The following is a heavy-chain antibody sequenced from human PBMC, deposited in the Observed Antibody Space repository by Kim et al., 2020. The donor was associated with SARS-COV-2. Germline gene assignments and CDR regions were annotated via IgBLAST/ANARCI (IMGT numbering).Heavy chain of an antibody. J-gene: IGHJ5*02. CDR3: ARFPIFGVDNWFDP. D-gene: IGHD3-3*01. V-gene: IGHV1-18*01. Sequence: AQKLQGRVTMTTDTSTSTANMGLRSLRSDDTAVYYCARFPIFGVDNWFDPWGQGTLVTVSS.